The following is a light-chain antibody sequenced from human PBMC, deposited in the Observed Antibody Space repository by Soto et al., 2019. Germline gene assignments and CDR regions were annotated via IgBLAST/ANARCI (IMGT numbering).Light chain of an antibody. CDR3: NSYASSSTSV. CDR2: EVS. Sequence: QSVLTQPASVSRSPGRSITISCTGTSSDVGGYNYVSWYQQHPGKAPKLMIYEVSNRPSGVSNRFSGSKSGNTASLTISGLHAEDEADYYCNSYASSSTSVFGTGTKVTV. J-gene: IGLJ1*01. CDR1: SSDVGGYNY. V-gene: IGLV2-14*01.